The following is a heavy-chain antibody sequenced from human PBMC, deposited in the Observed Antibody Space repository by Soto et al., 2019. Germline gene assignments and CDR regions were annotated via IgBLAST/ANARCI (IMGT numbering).Heavy chain of an antibody. Sequence: ASVKVSCKASGYTFTSYYMHWVRQAPGQGLEWMGIINPSGGSTSYAQKFQGRVTMTRDTSTSTVYMELSSLRSEDTAVYYCARAIPNSQGYYYYGMDVWGQGTTVTVSS. V-gene: IGHV1-46*01. CDR2: INPSGGST. CDR1: GYTFTSYY. D-gene: IGHD1-7*01. J-gene: IGHJ6*02. CDR3: ARAIPNSQGYYYYGMDV.